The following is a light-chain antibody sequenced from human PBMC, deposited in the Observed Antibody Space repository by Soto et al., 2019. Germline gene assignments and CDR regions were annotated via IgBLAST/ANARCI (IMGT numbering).Light chain of an antibody. CDR2: EVV. J-gene: IGLJ1*01. CDR1: KNDIGVYDF. Sequence: TQPRSASGSPGQSVTISCTGTKNDIGVYDFVSWYQHHPGKAPRLIIYEVVQRPSGVPDRFSGSKSGNTASLTVPGLQAADEADYFCKSYAGSNTYVFGSGTKSPS. CDR3: KSYAGSNTYV. V-gene: IGLV2-8*01.